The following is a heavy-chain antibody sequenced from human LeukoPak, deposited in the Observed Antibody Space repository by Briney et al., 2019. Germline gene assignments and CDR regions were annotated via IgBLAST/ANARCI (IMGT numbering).Heavy chain of an antibody. CDR3: ARDRRELLYYFDY. Sequence: GGSLRLSCAASGFTFSSYSMNWVRQAPGKGLEWVSSISSSSSYIYYADSVKGRFTISRDNAKNSLYLQVNSLRAEDTAVYYCARDRRELLYYFDYWGQGTLVTVSS. J-gene: IGHJ4*02. CDR2: ISSSSSYI. V-gene: IGHV3-21*01. CDR1: GFTFSSYS. D-gene: IGHD1-26*01.